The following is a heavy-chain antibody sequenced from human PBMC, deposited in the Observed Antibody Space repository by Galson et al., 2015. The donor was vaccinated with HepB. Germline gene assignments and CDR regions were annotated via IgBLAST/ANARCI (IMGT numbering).Heavy chain of an antibody. Sequence: SLRLSCAASGFTFSSYSMNWVRQAPGKGLEWVSYISSSSSTIYDADSVKGRFTISRDNAKDSLYLQMNSLRDEDTAVYYCARDGIAVAYYYGMDVWGQGTTVTVSS. J-gene: IGHJ6*02. D-gene: IGHD6-19*01. V-gene: IGHV3-48*02. CDR1: GFTFSSYS. CDR2: ISSSSSTI. CDR3: ARDGIAVAYYYGMDV.